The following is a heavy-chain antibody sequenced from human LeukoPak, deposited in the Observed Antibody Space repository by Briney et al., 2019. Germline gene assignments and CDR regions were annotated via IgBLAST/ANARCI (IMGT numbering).Heavy chain of an antibody. Sequence: GGSLRLSCAASGFTFSSYAMSWARQAPGKGLEWVSAISGSGGSTYYADSVKGRFTISRDNSKNTLYLQMNSLRAEDTAVYYCAKADYYQNSGCYYNFDYWGQGTLVTVSS. V-gene: IGHV3-23*01. CDR2: ISGSGGST. CDR1: GFTFSSYA. J-gene: IGHJ4*02. D-gene: IGHD3-22*01. CDR3: AKADYYQNSGCYYNFDY.